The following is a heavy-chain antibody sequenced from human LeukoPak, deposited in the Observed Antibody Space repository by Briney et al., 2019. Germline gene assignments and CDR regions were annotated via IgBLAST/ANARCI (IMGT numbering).Heavy chain of an antibody. CDR1: GFTFSDYY. V-gene: IGHV3-11*06. J-gene: IGHJ4*02. CDR3: ARDLEAYCGGDGYSGNFDY. D-gene: IGHD2-21*02. Sequence: GGSLRLSCAASGFTFSDYYMSWIRQAPGKGLEWVSYISSSSSYTNYADSVKGRFTISRDNAKNSLYLQMNSLRAEDTAVYYCARDLEAYCGGDGYSGNFDYWGQGTLVTVSS. CDR2: ISSSSSYT.